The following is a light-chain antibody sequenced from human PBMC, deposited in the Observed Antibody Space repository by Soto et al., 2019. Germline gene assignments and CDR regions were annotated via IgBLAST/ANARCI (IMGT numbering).Light chain of an antibody. J-gene: IGLJ1*01. CDR2: VDS. Sequence: SYELTQPPSVSVSPGQTARIACSGDALPKQYAYWYQQKPGQAPVLVIYVDSDRPSGIPDRFSASTSGNTAALTISRVEAGDEADYYCQVWDTISDHYVFGSGTKLTVL. V-gene: IGLV3-21*02. CDR3: QVWDTISDHYV. CDR1: ALPKQY.